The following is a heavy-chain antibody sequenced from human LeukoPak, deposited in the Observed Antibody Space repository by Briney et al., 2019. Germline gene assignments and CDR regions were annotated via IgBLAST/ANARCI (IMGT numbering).Heavy chain of an antibody. J-gene: IGHJ3*02. CDR2: INAGNGNT. V-gene: IGHV1-3*03. CDR1: GYTFTSYA. D-gene: IGHD3-16*01. CDR3: ARATPYDYVWEEGAFDI. Sequence: ASVTVSCKASGYTFTSYAMHWVRQAPGQRLEWMGWINAGNGNTKYSQEFQGRVTITRDTSASTAYMELSSLRSEDMAVYYCARATPYDYVWEEGAFDIWGQGTMVTVSS.